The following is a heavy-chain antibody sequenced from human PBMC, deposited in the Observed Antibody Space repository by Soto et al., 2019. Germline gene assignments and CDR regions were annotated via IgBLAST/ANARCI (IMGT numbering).Heavy chain of an antibody. V-gene: IGHV3-30*18. D-gene: IGHD5-18*01. J-gene: IGHJ6*02. CDR2: ISYDGTNK. CDR3: AKERFGHLWLEDYGMDV. Sequence: GGSLRLSCAASGFTFSSYGMHWVRQAPGKGLEWVALISYDGTNKYYADSVKGRFTISRDNFKNTLYLQMNSPRAEDTAVYYCAKERFGHLWLEDYGMDVWGQGTTVTVSS. CDR1: GFTFSSYG.